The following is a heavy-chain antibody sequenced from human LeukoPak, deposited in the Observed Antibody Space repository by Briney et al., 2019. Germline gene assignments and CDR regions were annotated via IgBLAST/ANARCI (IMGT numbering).Heavy chain of an antibody. CDR1: GYTFTNFD. CDR2: MNPVSGNA. CDR3: ARGLGCSGYPYYFDY. D-gene: IGHD3-22*01. V-gene: IGHV1-8*01. Sequence: ASVKVSCKASGYTFTNFDINWVRQAPGQGLEWMGWMNPVSGNAGSAQKFQGRVTLTRDMSISTAYMELSSLRSEDTAVYYCARGLGCSGYPYYFDYWGQGTLVTVSS. J-gene: IGHJ4*02.